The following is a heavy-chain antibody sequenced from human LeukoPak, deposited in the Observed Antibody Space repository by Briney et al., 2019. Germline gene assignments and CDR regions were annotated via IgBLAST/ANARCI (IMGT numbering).Heavy chain of an antibody. CDR1: GYTFTSYQ. CDR2: INPSAGTT. V-gene: IGHV1-46*01. D-gene: IGHD3-16*01. J-gene: IGHJ4*02. CDR3: AKDLGSWASDY. Sequence: GASVKVSCKASGYTFTSYQMHWVRQSPRQGLEWMGVINPSAGTTSYAQNFQGRVIVTGDTSTSTVYMELSSLRSEDTAVYYCAKDLGSWASDYWGQGTLVTVSS.